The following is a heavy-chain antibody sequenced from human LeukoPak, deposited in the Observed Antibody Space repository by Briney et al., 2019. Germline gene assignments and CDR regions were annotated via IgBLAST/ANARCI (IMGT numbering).Heavy chain of an antibody. CDR3: ARSPRKQPKYYYYGMDV. D-gene: IGHD6-13*01. Sequence: SETLSLTCTVSGGSISSYYWSWIRQPPGKGLEWIGYIYYSGSTNYNPSLKSRATISVDTSKNQFSLKLSSVTAADTAVYYCARSPRKQPKYYYYGMDVWGQGTTVTVSS. J-gene: IGHJ6*02. V-gene: IGHV4-59*08. CDR2: IYYSGST. CDR1: GGSISSYY.